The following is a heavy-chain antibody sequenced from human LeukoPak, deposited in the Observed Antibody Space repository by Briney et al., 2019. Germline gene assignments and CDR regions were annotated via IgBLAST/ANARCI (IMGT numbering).Heavy chain of an antibody. V-gene: IGHV4-59*08. CDR1: GGSIRNYF. CDR3: ARRPTGDPKFDY. CDR2: IYYSGST. J-gene: IGHJ4*02. Sequence: SDTLSLTCSVSGGSIRNYFWTWLRQPTGKGLEWIGYIYYSGSTYYNPSLKSRVPISVDTSNTRFSLKLSTVTAADTAVYYCARRPTGDPKFDYWGQGTLVTVSS. D-gene: IGHD7-27*01.